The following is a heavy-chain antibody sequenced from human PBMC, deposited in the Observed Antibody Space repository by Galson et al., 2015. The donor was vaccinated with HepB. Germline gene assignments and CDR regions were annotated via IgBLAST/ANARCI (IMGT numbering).Heavy chain of an antibody. J-gene: IGHJ5*02. CDR3: ARGAAVATNWFDP. D-gene: IGHD6-13*01. Sequence: SVKVSCKASGYTFTGYYMHWVRQAPGQGLEWMAWINPNSGDTNYAQKFQGRVTMTRDTSISTSYMELSSLRSDDTAVYYCARGAAVATNWFDPWGQGTLVTVSS. V-gene: IGHV1-2*02. CDR2: INPNSGDT. CDR1: GYTFTGYY.